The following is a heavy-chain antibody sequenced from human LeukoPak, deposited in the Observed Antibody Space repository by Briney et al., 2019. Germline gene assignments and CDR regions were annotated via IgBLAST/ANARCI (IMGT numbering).Heavy chain of an antibody. V-gene: IGHV1-69*13. CDR1: GGTFSSYA. CDR3: ASQSRDVIALDY. Sequence: ASVKVSCKASGGTFSSYAISWVRQAPGQGLEWMGGIIPIFGTANYAQKFQGRVTITADESTSTAYMELSSLRSEDTAVYYCASQSRDVIALDYWGQGTLVTVSS. D-gene: IGHD2-21*01. CDR2: IIPIFGTA. J-gene: IGHJ4*02.